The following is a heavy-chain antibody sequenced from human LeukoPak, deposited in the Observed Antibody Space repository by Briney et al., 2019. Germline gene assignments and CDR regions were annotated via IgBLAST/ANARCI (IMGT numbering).Heavy chain of an antibody. CDR2: IYHSGST. J-gene: IGHJ4*02. D-gene: IGHD4-11*01. CDR3: ARYSNPRKMFDY. V-gene: IGHV4-39*07. Sequence: SETLSLTCTVSGDSISSSSDYWGWIRQPPGKGLEWIGSIYHSGSTYYNPSLKSRVTISVDRSKNQFSLKLSSVTAADTAVYYCARYSNPRKMFDYWGQGTLVTVSS. CDR1: GDSISSSSDY.